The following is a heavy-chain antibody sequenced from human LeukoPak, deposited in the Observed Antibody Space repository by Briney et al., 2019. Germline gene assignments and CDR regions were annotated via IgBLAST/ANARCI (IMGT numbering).Heavy chain of an antibody. Sequence: SETLSLTCTVSGGSISSYYWSWIRRPPGKGLEWIGYIYYSGSTNYNPSLKSRVTISVDTSKNQFSLKLSSVTAADTAVYYCAREIDYYDSSGYTTRDAFDIWGQGTMVTVSS. V-gene: IGHV4-59*01. J-gene: IGHJ3*02. CDR2: IYYSGST. CDR1: GGSISSYY. D-gene: IGHD3-22*01. CDR3: AREIDYYDSSGYTTRDAFDI.